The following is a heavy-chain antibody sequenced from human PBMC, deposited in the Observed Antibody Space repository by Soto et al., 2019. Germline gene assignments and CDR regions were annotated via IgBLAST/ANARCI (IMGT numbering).Heavy chain of an antibody. CDR2: ISGSGGTT. CDR3: AKGNRGYYYGMDV. CDR1: GFSFSDYA. D-gene: IGHD3-10*01. J-gene: IGHJ6*02. Sequence: EVQLLESGGGLEQPGGSLRLSCGASGFSFSDYAMSWVRQAPGKGLEWVSAISGSGGTTYYADSVKGRFTISRDNSKDTLYLQMSSLRAEDTAVYYCAKGNRGYYYGMDVWGQGTTVTVSS. V-gene: IGHV3-23*01.